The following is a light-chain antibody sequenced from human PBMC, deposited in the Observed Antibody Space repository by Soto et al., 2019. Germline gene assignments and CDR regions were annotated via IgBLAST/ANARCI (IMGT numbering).Light chain of an antibody. J-gene: IGLJ3*02. CDR1: SSDVGGYNY. CDR2: DVS. Sequence: QSALTQPASVSGSPGQSITISCTGTSSDVGGYNYVSWYQQHPGKAPKLMIYDVSNRPSGVSNRFSGSKSGNTASLTISGRQAGDEADYYCSSYTRSRTLLVFGGGTKLPVL. CDR3: SSYTRSRTLLV. V-gene: IGLV2-14*01.